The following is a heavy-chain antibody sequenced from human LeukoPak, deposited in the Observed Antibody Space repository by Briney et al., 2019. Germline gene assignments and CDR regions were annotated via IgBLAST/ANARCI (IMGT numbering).Heavy chain of an antibody. Sequence: ASVKVSGKASGYTFTNYYMNWVRQAPGQGLEWMGIINPSGGSTSYAQKFQGRVTVTRDTSTSTVYMELSSLRSEDTAMYYCAREGEIGYDLSDYWGQGTLVTVSS. J-gene: IGHJ4*02. CDR2: INPSGGST. D-gene: IGHD5-12*01. CDR1: GYTFTNYY. CDR3: AREGEIGYDLSDY. V-gene: IGHV1-46*01.